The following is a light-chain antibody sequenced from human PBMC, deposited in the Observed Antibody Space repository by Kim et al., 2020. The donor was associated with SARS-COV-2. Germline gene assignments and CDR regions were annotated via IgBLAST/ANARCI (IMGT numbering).Light chain of an antibody. V-gene: IGLV3-1*01. CDR1: TLGDKY. Sequence: SYELTQPPSVSVSPLQTASITCSGDTLGDKYACWYQQKPGQSPVLVIYQDSKRPSGIPERFSGSNSGTTATLTISGTQAMDEADYYCQAWDSSSAVVFGG. CDR2: QDS. CDR3: QAWDSSSAVV. J-gene: IGLJ2*01.